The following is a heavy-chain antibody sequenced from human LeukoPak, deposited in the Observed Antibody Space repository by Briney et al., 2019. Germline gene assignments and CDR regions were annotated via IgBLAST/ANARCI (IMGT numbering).Heavy chain of an antibody. Sequence: GGSLRLSCAASGFTFSSYAMSWVRQAPGKGLEWVSAISGSGGSTYYADSVKGRFTISRDNAKNSLYLQMNSLRAEDTAVYYCARAGSPPAHFDYWGQGTLVTVSS. CDR3: ARAGSPPAHFDY. CDR2: ISGSGGST. V-gene: IGHV3-23*01. J-gene: IGHJ4*02. CDR1: GFTFSSYA. D-gene: IGHD1-14*01.